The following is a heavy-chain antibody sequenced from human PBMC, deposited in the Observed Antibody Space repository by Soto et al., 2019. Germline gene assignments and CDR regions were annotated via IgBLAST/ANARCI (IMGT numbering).Heavy chain of an antibody. J-gene: IGHJ5*02. Sequence: SETLSLTCTVSGGSIIDYYWSWIRQPPGKGLEWIGYVSYTGSTNYNPSLKSRLTMSVDTSRNQFSLKMRSVTAADTAVYFCSRDRQASTGRPEAWGRGALVTVSS. CDR1: GGSIIDYY. V-gene: IGHV4-59*01. CDR2: VSYTGST. D-gene: IGHD3-9*01. CDR3: SRDRQASTGRPEA.